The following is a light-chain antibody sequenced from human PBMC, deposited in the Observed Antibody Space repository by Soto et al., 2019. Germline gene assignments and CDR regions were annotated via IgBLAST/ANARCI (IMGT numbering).Light chain of an antibody. Sequence: DIQMTQSPSSLSASVGDRVTITCRAGQTISNYVNWYQQELGEAPKLLIHAASSLQGGVPSRFSGSGSGTDFTLTISSLQPEDFATYYCQQTYKIPLTFGGGTKVEI. V-gene: IGKV1-39*01. CDR2: AAS. J-gene: IGKJ4*01. CDR3: QQTYKIPLT. CDR1: QTISNY.